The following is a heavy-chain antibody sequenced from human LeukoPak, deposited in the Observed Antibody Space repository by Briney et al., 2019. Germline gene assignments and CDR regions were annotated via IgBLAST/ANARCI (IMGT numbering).Heavy chain of an antibody. CDR2: IYHSGST. CDR3: ARGTAAKSYYFDY. V-gene: IGHV4-38-2*01. D-gene: IGHD1-1*01. Sequence: SETLSLTCAVSGYSISSGYYWGWIRQPPGKWLEWIGSIYHSGSTYYNPSLKSRVTISVDTSKNQFSLKLSSVTAADTAVYYCARGTAAKSYYFDYWGQGTLVTVSS. J-gene: IGHJ4*02. CDR1: GYSISSGYY.